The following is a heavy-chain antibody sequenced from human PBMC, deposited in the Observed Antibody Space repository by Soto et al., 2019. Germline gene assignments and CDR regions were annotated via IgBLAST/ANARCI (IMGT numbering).Heavy chain of an antibody. D-gene: IGHD1-26*01. CDR1: GFTFSSYA. J-gene: IGHJ4*02. Sequence: EVQLLVSGGGLVQPGGSLRLSCAASGFTFSSYAMRWVRQAPVKGLEWVSAISGSGDSTYYADSVKGRFTISRDNSKNTQYLQMNSLRAEDTAVYYCARRGSGSYYDYWGQGTLVTVSS. V-gene: IGHV3-23*01. CDR2: ISGSGDST. CDR3: ARRGSGSYYDY.